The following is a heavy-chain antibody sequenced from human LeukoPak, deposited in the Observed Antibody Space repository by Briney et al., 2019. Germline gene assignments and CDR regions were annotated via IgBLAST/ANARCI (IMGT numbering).Heavy chain of an antibody. D-gene: IGHD4-23*01. V-gene: IGHV6-1*01. CDR3: ATTVVTEIDAFDI. CDR1: GDSVSSNSAA. CDR2: TYYRSKWYN. Sequence: SQTLSLTCAISGDSVSSNSAAWNWIRQSPSRGLEGRGRTYYRSKWYNDYAVSVKSRITINPDTSKNQFSLKLSSVTAADTAVYYCATTVVTEIDAFDIWGQGTMVTVSS. J-gene: IGHJ3*02.